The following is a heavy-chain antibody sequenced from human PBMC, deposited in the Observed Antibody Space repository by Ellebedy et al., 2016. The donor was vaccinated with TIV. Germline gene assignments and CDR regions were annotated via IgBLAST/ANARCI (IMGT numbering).Heavy chain of an antibody. J-gene: IGHJ6*02. CDR2: ISASGDST. D-gene: IGHD1-7*01. V-gene: IGHV3-23*01. CDR3: AKIELELRFYYYAMDV. CDR1: GFTFNIYA. Sequence: GESLKISCSASGFTFNIYAMSWVRQAPGKGLEWVSLISASGDSTYYADAVKGRFTISRDNSKNKLYLQLNSLRAEDTAVYFCAKIELELRFYYYAMDVWGQGTTVTVSS.